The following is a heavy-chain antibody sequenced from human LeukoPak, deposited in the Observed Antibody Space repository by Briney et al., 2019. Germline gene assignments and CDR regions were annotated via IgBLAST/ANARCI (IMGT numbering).Heavy chain of an antibody. CDR1: GYTFTSYG. CDR3: ARDRDIVVVPAAIVHFDY. V-gene: IGHV1-18*01. Sequence: ASVKVSCKASGYTFTSYGISWVRQAPGQGLEWMGWISTYNGNTNYAQKLQGRVTMTTDTSTSTAYMELRSLRSDDTAVYYCARDRDIVVVPAAIVHFDYWGQGTLVTVSS. D-gene: IGHD2-2*01. J-gene: IGHJ4*02. CDR2: ISTYNGNT.